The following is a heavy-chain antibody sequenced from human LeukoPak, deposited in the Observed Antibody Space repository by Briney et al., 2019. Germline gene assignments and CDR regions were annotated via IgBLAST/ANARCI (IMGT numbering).Heavy chain of an antibody. D-gene: IGHD1-1*01. CDR2: INHSGST. V-gene: IGHV4-34*01. CDR1: GGSFSGYY. J-gene: IGHJ5*02. Sequence: PSETLSLTCAVYGGSFSGYYWSWIRQPPGKGLEWIGEINHSGSTNYNPSLKSRVTISVDTSKNQFSLKLSSVTAADTAVYYCARRGLLRYFDLWGQGTLVTVSS. CDR3: ARRGLLRYFDL.